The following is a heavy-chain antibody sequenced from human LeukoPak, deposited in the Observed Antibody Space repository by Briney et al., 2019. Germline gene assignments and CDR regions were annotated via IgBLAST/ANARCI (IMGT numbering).Heavy chain of an antibody. CDR2: VDYNGAT. J-gene: IGHJ4*02. CDR1: GASINSDH. CDR3: ARGYYEPFDF. D-gene: IGHD3-16*01. Sequence: SSETLSLTCAVSGASINSDHWNWIRQLPGKGLEWIGNVDYNGATKYNPSLQSRVTISLDTSNNQFSLTLASVTAADTALYFCARGYYEPFDFWGQGRLVTVSS. V-gene: IGHV4-59*01.